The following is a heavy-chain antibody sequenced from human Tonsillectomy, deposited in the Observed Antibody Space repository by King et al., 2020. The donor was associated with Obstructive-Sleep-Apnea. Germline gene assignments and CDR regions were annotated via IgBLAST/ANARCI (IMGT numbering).Heavy chain of an antibody. CDR1: GYTFTGYY. D-gene: IGHD2-2*01. CDR2: INPNSGGT. J-gene: IGHJ4*02. V-gene: IGHV1-2*02. CDR3: ARRVVPAAIIFEIDY. Sequence: QLVQSGAEVKKPGASVKVSCKASGYTFTGYYMHWVRQAPGQGLEWMGWINPNSGGTNYAQKFQGRVTMTRETSISTAYMELSRLRSDDTAVYYCARRVVPAAIIFEIDYWGQGTLVTVSS.